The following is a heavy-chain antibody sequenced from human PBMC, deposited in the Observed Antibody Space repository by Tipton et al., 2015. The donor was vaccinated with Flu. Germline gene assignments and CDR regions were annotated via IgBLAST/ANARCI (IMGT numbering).Heavy chain of an antibody. V-gene: IGHV1-8*01. CDR2: VSPKSGDT. CDR1: GYTFNDYD. J-gene: IGHJ4*02. CDR3: ARPGYSSGGYAGAGDF. Sequence: QLVQSGAEVKKPGASVKVSCKTSGYTFNDYDIIWVRQATGQGLEWVGRVSPKSGDTAYAQKFQGRVTINSDTSTSTVYFELRSLRSGDTAVYYCARPGYSSGGYAGAGDFWGQGTLVTVSS. D-gene: IGHD6-19*01.